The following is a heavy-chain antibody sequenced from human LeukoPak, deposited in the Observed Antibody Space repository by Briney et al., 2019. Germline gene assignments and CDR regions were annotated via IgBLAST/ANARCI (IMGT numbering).Heavy chain of an antibody. D-gene: IGHD2-2*01. J-gene: IGHJ4*02. CDR1: GFTFDDYA. CDR2: ISGSGGST. CDR3: AKSLDCSSTSCHGDY. V-gene: IGHV3-23*01. Sequence: GRSLRLSCAASGFTFDDYAMHWVRQAPGKGLEWVSAISGSGGSTYYADSVKGRFTISRDNSKNTLYLQMNSLRAEDTAVYYCAKSLDCSSTSCHGDYWGQGTLVTVSS.